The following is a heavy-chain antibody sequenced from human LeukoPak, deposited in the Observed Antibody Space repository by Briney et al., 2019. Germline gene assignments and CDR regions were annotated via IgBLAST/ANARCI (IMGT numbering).Heavy chain of an antibody. D-gene: IGHD6-13*01. CDR2: IYYSGST. V-gene: IGHV4-39*01. CDR3: AGGIAAIDALDY. Sequence: PSETLSLTCTVSGGSISSSSYYWGWIRQPPGKGLEWIGGIYYSGSTYYNPSLKSRVTISVDTSKNQFSLKLSSVTAADTAVYYCAGGIAAIDALDYWGQGTLVTVSS. J-gene: IGHJ4*02. CDR1: GGSISSSSYY.